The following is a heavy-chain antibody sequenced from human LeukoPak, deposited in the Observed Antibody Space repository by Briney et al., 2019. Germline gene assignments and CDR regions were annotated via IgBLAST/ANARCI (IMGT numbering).Heavy chain of an antibody. D-gene: IGHD3-3*02. CDR2: ISSDASYI. V-gene: IGHV3-21*01. CDR1: GFTFSRYS. Sequence: GGPLRLSCAASGFTFSRYSMNWVRQAPGKGLEWVSLISSDASYIHYADSVKGRFTISRDNAKNSLYLQMNSQRAEDTAVYYCGRVFYGVPSISDYWGRGTLVTVSS. J-gene: IGHJ4*02. CDR3: GRVFYGVPSISDY.